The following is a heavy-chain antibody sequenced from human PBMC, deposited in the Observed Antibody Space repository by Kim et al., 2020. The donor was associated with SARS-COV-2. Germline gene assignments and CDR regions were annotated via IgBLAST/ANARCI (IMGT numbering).Heavy chain of an antibody. D-gene: IGHD6-6*01. V-gene: IGHV3-30*04. CDR1: GFTFSSYA. J-gene: IGHJ4*02. CDR3: AREIAAPFDY. CDR2: ISYDGSNK. Sequence: GGSLRLSCAASGFTFSSYAMHWVRQAPGKGLEWVAVISYDGSNKYYADSVKGRFTISRDNSKNTLYLQMNSLRAEDTAVYYCAREIAAPFDYWGQGTLVTVSS.